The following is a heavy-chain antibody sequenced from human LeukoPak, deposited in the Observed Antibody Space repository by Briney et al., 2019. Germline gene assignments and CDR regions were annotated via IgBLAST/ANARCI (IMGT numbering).Heavy chain of an antibody. CDR3: ARGTVAGHYYFDY. J-gene: IGHJ4*02. V-gene: IGHV4-59*01. Sequence: SETLSLTCTVSGGSISSYYWSWIRQPPGKGLEWIGYIYYSGSTNYNPSLKSRVTMSVDTSKNQFSLKLSSVTAADTAVYYCARGTVAGHYYFDYWGQGTLVTVSS. CDR2: IYYSGST. CDR1: GGSISSYY. D-gene: IGHD6-19*01.